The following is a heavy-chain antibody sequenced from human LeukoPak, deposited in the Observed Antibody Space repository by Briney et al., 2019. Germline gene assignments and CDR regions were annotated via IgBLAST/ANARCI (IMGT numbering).Heavy chain of an antibody. CDR1: GYTFSGYY. CDR3: ARDGSGSGWYFFDY. J-gene: IGHJ4*02. D-gene: IGHD6-19*01. CDR2: MNPNSGAT. V-gene: IGHV1-2*02. Sequence: ASGKVSCKTSGYTFSGYYMHWVRQAPGQGLEWMGLMNPNSGATNYEQKFQGRVSLTRDMSISTAYLELTSVTSDDTAVYYCARDGSGSGWYFFDYWGQGTLVTVSS.